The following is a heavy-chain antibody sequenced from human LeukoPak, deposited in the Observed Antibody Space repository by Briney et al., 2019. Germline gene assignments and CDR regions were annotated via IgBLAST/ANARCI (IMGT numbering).Heavy chain of an antibody. CDR2: IYYSGST. Sequence: SETLSLTCTVPGGSFSTYYWSWIRQPPGKGLEWIGYIYYSGSTDYNPSLKSRVTMSLDTSKTQFSLNLSSVTAADTAVYYCARPGIGYCTNGVCLDAFDIWGQGTMVTVSS. CDR1: GGSFSTYY. D-gene: IGHD2-8*01. J-gene: IGHJ3*02. CDR3: ARPGIGYCTNGVCLDAFDI. V-gene: IGHV4-59*01.